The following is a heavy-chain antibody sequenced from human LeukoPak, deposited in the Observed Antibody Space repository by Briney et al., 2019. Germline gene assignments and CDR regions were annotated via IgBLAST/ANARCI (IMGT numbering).Heavy chain of an antibody. J-gene: IGHJ4*02. CDR1: GYTFTGYY. D-gene: IGHD5-18*01. V-gene: IGHV1-2*02. Sequence: ASVKVSCKASGYTFTGYYMHWVRQAPGQGLEWMGWINPNSGGTNYAQKFQGRVTMTRDTSTSTVYMELSSLRSEDTAVYYCAKDVIQLWLRYFFDYWGQGTLVTVSS. CDR2: INPNSGGT. CDR3: AKDVIQLWLRYFFDY.